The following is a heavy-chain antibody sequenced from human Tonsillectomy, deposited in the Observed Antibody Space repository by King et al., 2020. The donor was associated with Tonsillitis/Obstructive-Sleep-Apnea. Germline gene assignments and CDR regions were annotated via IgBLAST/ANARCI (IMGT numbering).Heavy chain of an antibody. V-gene: IGHV1-69*10. CDR2: IIPIPGRA. CDR1: GGTFSSYA. D-gene: IGHD2-15*01. CDR3: ARSPIDIEGPDRFKLDAFDI. Sequence: VQLVESGAEVKKPGSSVKVSCKASGGTFSSYAVSWVRQAPGQGLEWMGGIIPIPGRASYAQKFQGRVTITADKSTSTAYMELSSLRSEDTAVYYCARSPIDIEGPDRFKLDAFDIWGQGTMVTVSS. J-gene: IGHJ3*02.